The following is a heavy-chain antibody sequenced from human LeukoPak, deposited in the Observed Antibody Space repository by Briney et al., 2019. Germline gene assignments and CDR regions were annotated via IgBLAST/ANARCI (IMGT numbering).Heavy chain of an antibody. CDR2: ISTSSSYT. CDR1: GFTFGSYN. CDR3: ARATDYGESISSLYQYFED. V-gene: IGHV3-21*01. Sequence: GGSLRLSCAGSGFTFGSYNMYWVRQAPGKGLEWVASISTSSSYTFYADSLKGRITVSRDNARNSVYLKMNNLRVEDTAVYFCARATDYGESISSLYQYFEDWGQGTLVTVSS. J-gene: IGHJ4*02. D-gene: IGHD4-17*01.